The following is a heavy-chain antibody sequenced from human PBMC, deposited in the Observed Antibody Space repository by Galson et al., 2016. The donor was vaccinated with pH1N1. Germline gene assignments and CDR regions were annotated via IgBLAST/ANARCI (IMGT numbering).Heavy chain of an antibody. D-gene: IGHD1-1*01. Sequence: SLRLSCAASGFIFEDYAMHWVRQGPGKGLEWVSGISWDSGKIDYADSVKGRFSISRDNAKNSLFLQINNLRPEDTAVYYCAKDGPPSNKGWNYFESWGQGTLVTVSS. J-gene: IGHJ4*02. V-gene: IGHV3-9*01. CDR3: AKDGPPSNKGWNYFES. CDR1: GFIFEDYA. CDR2: ISWDSGKI.